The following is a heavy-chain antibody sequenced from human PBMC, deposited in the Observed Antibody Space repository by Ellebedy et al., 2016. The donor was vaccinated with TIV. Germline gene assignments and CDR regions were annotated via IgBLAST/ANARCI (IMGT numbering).Heavy chain of an antibody. D-gene: IGHD5-12*01. V-gene: IGHV3-7*03. J-gene: IGHJ6*02. Sequence: GESLKISCAASGFTFSSYSMNWVRQAPGKGLEWVANIKQDGSEKYYVDSVKGRFTISSDNAKNSLSLQMNSLRAEDTAVYYCARASPSGPRDGMDVWGQGTTVTVSS. CDR3: ARASPSGPRDGMDV. CDR1: GFTFSSYS. CDR2: IKQDGSEK.